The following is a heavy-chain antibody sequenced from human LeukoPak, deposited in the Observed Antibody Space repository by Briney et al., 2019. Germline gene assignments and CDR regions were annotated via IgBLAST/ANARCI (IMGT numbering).Heavy chain of an antibody. D-gene: IGHD3-16*01. CDR2: ISAYNGNT. CDR3: ARVRLSPYISAADP. Sequence: ASVKVSCKASGYTFTRYGISCVRHAPGQGLGWMGWISAYNGNTNYAQKLQGRVTMTTDTSTSTAYMELRSLRSDDTAVYYCARVRLSPYISAADPWGQGTLVTVSS. J-gene: IGHJ5*02. V-gene: IGHV1-18*01. CDR1: GYTFTRYG.